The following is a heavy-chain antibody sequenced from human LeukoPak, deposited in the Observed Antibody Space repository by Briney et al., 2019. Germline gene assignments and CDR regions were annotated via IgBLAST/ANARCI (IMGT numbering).Heavy chain of an antibody. Sequence: GGSLRLSCAASGFTFSSYAMSWVRQAPGKGLEWVSAISGSGSSTSYADSVKGRFTISRDNAKNTLYLQMNSLRAEDTAVYYCASVTYYDFWSGFAGRYYYGMDVWGQGTTVTVSS. V-gene: IGHV3-23*01. CDR1: GFTFSSYA. CDR2: ISGSGSST. D-gene: IGHD3-3*01. J-gene: IGHJ6*02. CDR3: ASVTYYDFWSGFAGRYYYGMDV.